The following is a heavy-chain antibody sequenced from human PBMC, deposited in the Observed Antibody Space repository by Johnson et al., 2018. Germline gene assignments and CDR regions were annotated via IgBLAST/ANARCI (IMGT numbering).Heavy chain of an antibody. CDR1: GGSISSDF. D-gene: IGHD3-3*01. V-gene: IGHV5-51*01. Sequence: VQLQESGPGLVKPSETLSLTCSVSGGSISSDFWGWIRQPPGKGLEWMETIYPGACNTRYRPSFQGQVTISADKSVSTAYLQWSRLKASAPAMFNRARRCRGLRFSEFIWSLKWFDPWGQGTLVTVSS. J-gene: IGHJ5*02. CDR3: ARRCRGLRFSEFIWSLKWFDP. CDR2: IYPGACNT.